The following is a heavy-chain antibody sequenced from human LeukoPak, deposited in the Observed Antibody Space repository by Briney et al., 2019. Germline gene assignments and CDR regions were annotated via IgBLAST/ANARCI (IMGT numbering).Heavy chain of an antibody. J-gene: IGHJ4*02. CDR1: GFTFSSYA. CDR3: ARGLDTAMVYPLDY. D-gene: IGHD5-18*01. CDR2: INHSGST. Sequence: PGGSLRLSCAASGFTFSSYAMSWVRQAPGKGLEWIGEINHSGSTYYNPSLKSRVTISVDTSKNQFSLKLSSVTAADTAVYYCARGLDTAMVYPLDYWGQGTLVTVSS. V-gene: IGHV4-34*01.